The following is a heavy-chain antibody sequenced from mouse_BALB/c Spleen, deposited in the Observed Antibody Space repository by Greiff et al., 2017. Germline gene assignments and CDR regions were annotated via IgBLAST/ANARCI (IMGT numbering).Heavy chain of an antibody. D-gene: IGHD2-3*01. J-gene: IGHJ2*01. CDR1: GFTFSSYA. V-gene: IGHV5-6-5*01. CDR2: ISSGGST. Sequence: EVMLVESGGGLVKPGGSLKLSCAASGFTFSSYAMSWVRQTPEKRLEWVASISSGGSTYYPDSVKGRFTISRDNARNILYLQMSSLRSEDTAMYYCASDDGSLFDYWGQGTTRTVSS. CDR3: ASDDGSLFDY.